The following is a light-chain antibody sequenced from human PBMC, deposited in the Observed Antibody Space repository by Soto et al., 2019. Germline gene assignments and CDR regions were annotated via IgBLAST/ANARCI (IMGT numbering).Light chain of an antibody. V-gene: IGKV3-20*01. J-gene: IGKJ2*01. CDR1: QSVSSSY. CDR2: GAS. CDR3: QQYGSSPYT. Sequence: EIVLTQSPGTLSLSPGERATLSCRASQSVSSSYLAWYQQKPGQAPRLLIYGASTRATGTPDRFSGSGSGTDFTLTINRLEPEDVAVYYCQQYGSSPYTFGQGTKLEIK.